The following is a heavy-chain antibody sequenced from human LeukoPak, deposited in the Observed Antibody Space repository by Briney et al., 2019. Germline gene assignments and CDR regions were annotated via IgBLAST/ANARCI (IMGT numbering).Heavy chain of an antibody. Sequence: ASVKVSCKASGYTFTSYGISWVRQAPGQGLEWMGWISAYNGNTNYAQNLQGRVTMTTDTSTSTAYMELRSLRSEETAVYYCARDFATMVRGVYNFDYWGQGTLVTVSS. V-gene: IGHV1-18*04. J-gene: IGHJ4*02. CDR2: ISAYNGNT. CDR1: GYTFTSYG. D-gene: IGHD3-10*01. CDR3: ARDFATMVRGVYNFDY.